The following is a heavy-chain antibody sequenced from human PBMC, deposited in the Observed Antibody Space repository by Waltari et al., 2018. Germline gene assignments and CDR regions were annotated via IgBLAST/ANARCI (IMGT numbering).Heavy chain of an antibody. CDR2: IDHSGST. CDR3: ARAWYSSGCYVSEYFQH. J-gene: IGHJ1*01. V-gene: IGHV4-34*01. D-gene: IGHD6-19*01. Sequence: QVQLQQWGAGLLKPSETLSITCAVYGGSFTGYYWTWIRQTPGKGLEWIGEIDHSGSTNYIPSLKSRVTMSVDTSKSQFSLKLTSVTAADTAVYFCARAWYSSGCYVSEYFQHWGQGTLVIVSS. CDR1: GGSFTGYY.